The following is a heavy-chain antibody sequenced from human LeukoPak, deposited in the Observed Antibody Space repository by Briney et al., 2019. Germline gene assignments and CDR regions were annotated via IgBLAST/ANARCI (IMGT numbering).Heavy chain of an antibody. J-gene: IGHJ4*02. D-gene: IGHD2-2*01. CDR3: ARDSADCSSTSCYEDY. CDR2: VNGDGSSA. Sequence: PGGSLRLSCAASGFTFSNYWMHWVRQAPGKGLVWVSRVNGDGSSAIYADSVKGRFTISRDNGKNTLYLQMNSLGAEDTAVYYCARDSADCSSTSCYEDYWGQGTLVTVSS. CDR1: GFTFSNYW. V-gene: IGHV3-74*01.